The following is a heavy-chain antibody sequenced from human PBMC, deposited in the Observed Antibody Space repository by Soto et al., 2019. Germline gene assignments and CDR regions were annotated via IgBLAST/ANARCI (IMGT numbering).Heavy chain of an antibody. J-gene: IGHJ6*02. CDR2: IYDNGTT. V-gene: IGHV3-53*01. D-gene: IGHD3-10*01. CDR3: VRPLPSGRNYGLDV. Sequence: QTGGSLRLSCAASGLTVSNAYMAWVRQAPGMGLEWVSVIYDNGTTYYADSVKGRFTISRDTSINTLSLQMDSLRAEDTAVYYCVRPLPSGRNYGLDVWGQGTTVTVSS. CDR1: GLTVSNAY.